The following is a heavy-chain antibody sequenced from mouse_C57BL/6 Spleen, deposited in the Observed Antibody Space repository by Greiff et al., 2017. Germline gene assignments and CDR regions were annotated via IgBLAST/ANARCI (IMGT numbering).Heavy chain of an antibody. D-gene: IGHD1-1*01. CDR3: ASGWVLLRERYFDV. Sequence: VKLMESGAELMKPGASVKLSCKATGYTFTGYWIEWVKQRPGHGLEWIGEILPGSGSTNYNEKFKGKATFTADASSNTAYMQLSSLTTEDSAIYYGASGWVLLRERYFDVWGTGTTVTVSS. CDR2: ILPGSGST. J-gene: IGHJ1*03. CDR1: GYTFTGYW. V-gene: IGHV1-9*01.